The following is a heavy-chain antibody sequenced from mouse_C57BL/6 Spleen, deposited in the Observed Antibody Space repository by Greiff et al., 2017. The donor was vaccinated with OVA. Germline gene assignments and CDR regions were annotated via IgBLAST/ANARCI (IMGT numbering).Heavy chain of an antibody. Sequence: VQLQQSGPVLVKPGASVKMSCKASGYTFTDYYMNWVKQSHGKSLEWIGVINPYNGGTSYNQKFKGKATLTVDKSSSTAYMELNSLTSEDSAVNYCAVASYGNYGAWFAYWGQGTLVTVSA. D-gene: IGHD2-1*01. V-gene: IGHV1-19*01. CDR1: GYTFTDYY. CDR2: INPYNGGT. CDR3: AVASYGNYGAWFAY. J-gene: IGHJ3*01.